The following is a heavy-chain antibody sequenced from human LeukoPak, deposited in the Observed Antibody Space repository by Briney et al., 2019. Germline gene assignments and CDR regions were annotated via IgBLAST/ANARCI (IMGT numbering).Heavy chain of an antibody. J-gene: IGHJ4*02. CDR2: ISYDGSNK. V-gene: IGHV3-30*04. Sequence: PGGSLRLSCAASGFTFSTYAMHWVRQAPGKGLEWVAVISYDGSNKYYADSVKGRFTISRDNSKNTLYLQMNSLRAEDTAVYYCARGRYYYDSSGYTDYWGQGTLVTVSS. D-gene: IGHD3-22*01. CDR3: ARGRYYYDSSGYTDY. CDR1: GFTFSTYA.